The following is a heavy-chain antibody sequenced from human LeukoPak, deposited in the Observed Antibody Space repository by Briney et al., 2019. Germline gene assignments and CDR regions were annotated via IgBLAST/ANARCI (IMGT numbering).Heavy chain of an antibody. D-gene: IGHD3-10*01. J-gene: IGHJ4*02. Sequence: SGPALVKPTQTLTLTCTFSGFSLSISGMCVSWIRQPPGKALEWLARIDWNDDQYYSTSLKTRLTISKDTSKNQVVLTMTNMDPVDTATYYCARIRRDLNYYGSGSSYFDYWGQGTLVTVSS. CDR2: IDWNDDQ. CDR1: GFSLSISGMC. CDR3: ARIRRDLNYYGSGSSYFDY. V-gene: IGHV2-70*11.